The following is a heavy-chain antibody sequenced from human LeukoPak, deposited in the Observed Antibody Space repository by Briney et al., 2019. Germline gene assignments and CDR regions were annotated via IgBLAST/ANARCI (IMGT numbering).Heavy chain of an antibody. CDR3: ARGGYCSSTSCYRVYYYGMDV. Sequence: GGSLRLSCAASGFTFSSYGMHWVRQAPGKGLEWVAVIWYDGSNKYYADSVKGRFTISRDNSKNTLYLQMNSLRAEDTAVYYCARGGYCSSTSCYRVYYYGMDVWGQGTMVTVSS. V-gene: IGHV3-33*01. CDR1: GFTFSSYG. J-gene: IGHJ6*02. D-gene: IGHD2-2*03. CDR2: IWYDGSNK.